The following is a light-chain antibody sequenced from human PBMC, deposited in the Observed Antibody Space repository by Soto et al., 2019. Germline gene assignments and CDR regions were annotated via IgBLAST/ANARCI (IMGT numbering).Light chain of an antibody. CDR1: SSNIGAGRD. CDR3: LSYDSDMISPLYV. CDR2: GDS. V-gene: IGLV1-40*01. J-gene: IGLJ1*01. Sequence: QSVLTQPPSVSGDPGQRVTISSTGSSSNIGAGRDVHWYQQLPGKAPKLLIYGDSNRPSGVSDRFSGSKSGASASLAITGLQAEDEAEYHCLSYDSDMISPLYVFGTGTKVTVL.